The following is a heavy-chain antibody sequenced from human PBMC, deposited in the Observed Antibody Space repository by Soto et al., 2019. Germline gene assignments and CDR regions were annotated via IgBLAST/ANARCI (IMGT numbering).Heavy chain of an antibody. CDR3: ARDVRGYDYVWGSYPRLFDY. V-gene: IGHV1-18*01. Sequence: QVQLVQSGAEVKKPGASVKVSCKASGYTFTSYGISWVRQAPGQGLEWMGWISAYNGNTNYAQKLQGRVTMPTDTSTSTAYMELRSLRSDDTAVYYCARDVRGYDYVWGSYPRLFDYWGQGTLVTVSS. CDR1: GYTFTSYG. CDR2: ISAYNGNT. J-gene: IGHJ4*02. D-gene: IGHD3-16*02.